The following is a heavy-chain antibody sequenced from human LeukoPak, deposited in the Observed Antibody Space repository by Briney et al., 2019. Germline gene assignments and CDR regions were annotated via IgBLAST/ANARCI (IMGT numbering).Heavy chain of an antibody. D-gene: IGHD6-19*01. Sequence: GASVPVSFKSSVYTFTNYGISGVRPAPGQGVEWMGWISAYNGNTNYAQKLQGRVTMTTDTSTSTAYMELRSLRADDTAVYYCARGQSLLWFDPWGQGTLVIVSA. CDR1: VYTFTNYG. V-gene: IGHV1-18*01. CDR3: ARGQSLLWFDP. J-gene: IGHJ5*02. CDR2: ISAYNGNT.